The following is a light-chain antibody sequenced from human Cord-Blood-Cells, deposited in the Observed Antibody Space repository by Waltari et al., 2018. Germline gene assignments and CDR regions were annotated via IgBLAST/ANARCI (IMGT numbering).Light chain of an antibody. CDR2: DDS. J-gene: IGLJ1*01. V-gene: IGLV3-21*03. CDR3: QVWDSSSDHYV. Sequence: SYVLTQPPSVSVAPGKTARITCGGNNIGSKSVHWYQQKPGQPPVLAVYDDSDRPSGIPERFSGSNSGNTATLTISRGEAGDEADYYCQVWDSSSDHYVFGTGTKVTVL. CDR1: NIGSKS.